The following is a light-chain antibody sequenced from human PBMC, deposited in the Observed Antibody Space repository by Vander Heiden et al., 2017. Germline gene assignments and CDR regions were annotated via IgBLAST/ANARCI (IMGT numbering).Light chain of an antibody. CDR2: SNN. J-gene: IGLJ1*01. CDR1: SSNIGSNT. Sequence: QSVLTQPPSASGTPGQRVTISCSGSSSNIGSNTVNGYQQLPGTAPKLLIYSNNQRPSGVPDRFSGSKSGTSASLVISGLQAEDEADYYCAAWDDSLNGPVFGTGTKVTVL. CDR3: AAWDDSLNGPV. V-gene: IGLV1-44*01.